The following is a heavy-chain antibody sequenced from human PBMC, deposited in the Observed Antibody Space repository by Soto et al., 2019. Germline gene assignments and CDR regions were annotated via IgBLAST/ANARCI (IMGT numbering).Heavy chain of an antibody. CDR2: IHPGDSDT. D-gene: IGHD6-13*01. Sequence: GESLKISCGGSGFSISRYTVGWVRQVPGKGLEWMGVIHPGDSDTRYSPSFQGQVTISADKSISTAYLQWSSLKASDTAMYYCESRPAAVELMRAFDIWGQGTMVTVSS. CDR3: ESRPAAVELMRAFDI. V-gene: IGHV5-51*01. CDR1: GFSISRYT. J-gene: IGHJ3*02.